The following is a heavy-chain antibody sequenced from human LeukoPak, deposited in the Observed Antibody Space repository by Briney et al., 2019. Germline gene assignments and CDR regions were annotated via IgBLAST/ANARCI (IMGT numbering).Heavy chain of an antibody. V-gene: IGHV1-8*01. J-gene: IGHJ4*02. CDR3: ARGGSGIMITFGGVDY. CDR1: GYTFTSYD. CDR2: MSPNSGNT. D-gene: IGHD3-16*01. Sequence: GASVKVSCKASGYTFTSYDINWVRQATGQGLEWMGWMSPNSGNTGYAQKFQGRVTMTRNTSISTAYTELSSLRSEDTAVYYCARGGSGIMITFGGVDYWGQGTLVTVSS.